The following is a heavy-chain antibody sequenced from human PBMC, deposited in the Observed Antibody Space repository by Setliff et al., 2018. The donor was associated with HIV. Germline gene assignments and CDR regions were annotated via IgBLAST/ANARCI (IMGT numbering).Heavy chain of an antibody. D-gene: IGHD3-9*01. J-gene: IGHJ4*02. Sequence: GGSLRLSCAASGFTFNNAWMTWVRQAPGKGLEWISYNGIINGAKHYADSMEGRFTISRDDAKNSLYLQMDSLRAEDTAVYYCVRDRDWAFDYWGQGILVTVSS. V-gene: IGHV3-48*01. CDR3: VRDRDWAFDY. CDR1: GFTFNNAW. CDR2: NGIINGAK.